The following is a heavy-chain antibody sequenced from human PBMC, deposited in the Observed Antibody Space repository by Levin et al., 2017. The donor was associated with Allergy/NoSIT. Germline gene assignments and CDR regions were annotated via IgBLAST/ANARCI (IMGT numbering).Heavy chain of an antibody. V-gene: IGHV3-23*01. D-gene: IGHD6-13*01. CDR3: AVQQLVLSYFDY. J-gene: IGHJ4*02. Sequence: GESLKISCAASEFTFSSYAMSWVRQAPGKGLEWVSAISGSGGNTYYADSVRGRFTISRDKSKNTLSLQMNSLRVEDTAVYYCAVQQLVLSYFDYWGQGTLVTVSS. CDR2: ISGSGGNT. CDR1: EFTFSSYA.